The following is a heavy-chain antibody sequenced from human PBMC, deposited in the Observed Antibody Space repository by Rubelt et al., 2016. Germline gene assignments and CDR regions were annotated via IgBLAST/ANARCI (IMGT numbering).Heavy chain of an antibody. CDR2: INPNSGGT. CDR1: GYTFTGYY. D-gene: IGHD1-26*01. V-gene: IGHV1-2*06. CDR3: ATAKGLVGAISSFDY. Sequence: VSCKASGYTFTGYYMHWVRQAPGQGLEWMGRINPNSGGTNYAQKFQGRVTMTRDTSISTAYMELSSLTSEDTAVYYCATAKGLVGAISSFDYWGQGTLVTVSS. J-gene: IGHJ4*02.